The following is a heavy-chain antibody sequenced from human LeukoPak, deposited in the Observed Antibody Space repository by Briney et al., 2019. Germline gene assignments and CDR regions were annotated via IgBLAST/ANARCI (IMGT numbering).Heavy chain of an antibody. V-gene: IGHV3-30-3*01. CDR1: GFTFSSYA. CDR2: ISYDGSNK. CDR3: ARYDARYGMDV. Sequence: GGSLRLSCAASGFTFSSYAMHWVRQAPGKGLEWVAVISYDGSNKYYADSVKGRFTISRDNSKNTLYLQMNSLRAEDTAVYYCARYDARYGMDVWGQGTTVTISS. D-gene: IGHD1-1*01. J-gene: IGHJ6*02.